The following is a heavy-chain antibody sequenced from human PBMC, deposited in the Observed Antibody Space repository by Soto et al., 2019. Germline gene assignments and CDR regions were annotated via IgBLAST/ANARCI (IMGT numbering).Heavy chain of an antibody. J-gene: IGHJ3*02. V-gene: IGHV1-3*05. Sequence: QVQLVQSGAEEGKPGASVKVSCMASGYTFTSHTMHWVGQAPGQRLEWMGCIDAGNGNTKYSQHFQGRVTISRDTSASTMFMELSSLRSEDTAVYYCARELRLAWRGAFDIWGPGTMVTVSS. CDR3: ARELRLAWRGAFDI. CDR2: IDAGNGNT. CDR1: GYTFTSHT. D-gene: IGHD3-10*01.